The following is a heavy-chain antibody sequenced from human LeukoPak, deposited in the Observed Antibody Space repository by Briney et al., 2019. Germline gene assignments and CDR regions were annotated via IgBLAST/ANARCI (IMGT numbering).Heavy chain of an antibody. Sequence: GGSLRLSCAASGFTFSTYGMHWVRQAPGKGLEWVAFIRYDGSNKYYADSVKGRFTISRDNSKNTLYLQMNRLRAEDTAVYYCAKRPPAYYYDSSGYYGGYFDYWGQGTLVTVSS. CDR3: AKRPPAYYYDSSGYYGGYFDY. D-gene: IGHD3-22*01. CDR1: GFTFSTYG. J-gene: IGHJ4*02. CDR2: IRYDGSNK. V-gene: IGHV3-30*02.